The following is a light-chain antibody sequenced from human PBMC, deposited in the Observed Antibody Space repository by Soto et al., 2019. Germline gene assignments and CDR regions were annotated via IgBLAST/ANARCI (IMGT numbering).Light chain of an antibody. Sequence: SVLTQPASVSGSPGQSITISCTGTSSDIGAHNYVSWYQQYPGKAPKLMIYGVTNRPSGVSNRFSGSKTGNTASLTISGLQAEDEADYYCFSHRSGDSHVFGTGTKVTVL. CDR2: GVT. CDR1: SSDIGAHNY. V-gene: IGLV2-14*01. J-gene: IGLJ1*01. CDR3: FSHRSGDSHV.